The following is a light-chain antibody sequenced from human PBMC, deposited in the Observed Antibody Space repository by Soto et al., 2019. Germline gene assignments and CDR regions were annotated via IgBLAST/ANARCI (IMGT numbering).Light chain of an antibody. CDR1: QNINSW. J-gene: IGKJ2*01. Sequence: DIQMTQSPSTLSASLGDRVTITCRASQNINSWLAWYQQKAGQAPKLLIYGASSLESGVPSRFSGTGSGTEFTLTISRLQPDDFATYYCHQYKSYSPYTFGQGTKLEIK. V-gene: IGKV1-5*01. CDR2: GAS. CDR3: HQYKSYSPYT.